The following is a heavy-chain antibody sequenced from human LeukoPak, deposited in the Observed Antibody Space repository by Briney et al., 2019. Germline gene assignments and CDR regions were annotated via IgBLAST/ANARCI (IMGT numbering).Heavy chain of an antibody. CDR3: ARAGRKSRGVDIVRKKETGYYYYMDV. D-gene: IGHD2-15*01. CDR2: ISWNSGSI. V-gene: IGHV3-9*01. J-gene: IGHJ6*03. CDR1: GFTFDDYA. Sequence: TGGSLRLSCAASGFTFDDYAMHWVRQAPGKGLEWVSGISWNSGSIGYADSVKGRFTISRDNAKNSLYLQMNSLRAEDTAVYYCARAGRKSRGVDIVRKKETGYYYYMDVWGKGTTVTVSS.